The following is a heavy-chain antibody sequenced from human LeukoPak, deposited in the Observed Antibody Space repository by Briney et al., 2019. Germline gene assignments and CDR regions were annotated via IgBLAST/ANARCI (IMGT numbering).Heavy chain of an antibody. D-gene: IGHD3-10*01. CDR3: ARGVHYYYGMDV. CDR2: INPNSGGT. Sequence: ASVKVSCKASGYTFTGYYMHWVRQAPGQGVEWMGWINPNSGGTNYAQKFQGRVTMTRDTSISTAYMELSRLRSDDTAVYYCARGVHYYYGMDVWGQGTTVTVSS. CDR1: GYTFTGYY. J-gene: IGHJ6*02. V-gene: IGHV1-2*02.